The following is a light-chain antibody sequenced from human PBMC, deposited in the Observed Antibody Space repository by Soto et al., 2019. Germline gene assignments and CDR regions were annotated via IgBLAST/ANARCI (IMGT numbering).Light chain of an antibody. CDR1: QNISKY. V-gene: IGKV1-39*01. J-gene: IGKJ3*01. Sequence: IQMTQSPSSLSASLGDRVTITCRASQNISKYLNWYQRKPGKAPKLLIYAASTLQRGVPSRFNCSESGAAFTLTISSLQPEHFGHYICQQSYKNPFTFGPGTTVD. CDR3: QQSYKNPFT. CDR2: AAS.